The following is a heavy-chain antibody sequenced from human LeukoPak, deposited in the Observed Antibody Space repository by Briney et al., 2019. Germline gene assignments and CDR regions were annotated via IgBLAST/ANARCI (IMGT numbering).Heavy chain of an antibody. D-gene: IGHD5-24*01. CDR1: GGSISSGGYY. V-gene: IGHV4-31*03. J-gene: IGHJ6*02. CDR3: ARDGDGYNDYYYYGMDV. CDR2: IYYSGST. Sequence: SETLSLTCTVSGGSISSGGYYWSWIRQHPGKGLEWIGYIYYSGSTYYNPSLKSRVTISVDTSKNQFSLKLSSVTAADTAVYYCARDGDGYNDYYYYGMDVWGQGTTVTVSS.